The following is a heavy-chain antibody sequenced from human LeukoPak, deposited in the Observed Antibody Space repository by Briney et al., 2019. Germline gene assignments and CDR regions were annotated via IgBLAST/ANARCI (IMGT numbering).Heavy chain of an antibody. CDR3: ARGILRYDYLDY. J-gene: IGHJ4*02. V-gene: IGHV1-69*13. CDR2: IIPIFGTA. D-gene: IGHD2-2*01. CDR1: GGTFSSYA. Sequence: GASVKVSCKASGGTFSSYAISWVRQAPGQGLEWMGGIIPIFGTANYAQKFQGRVTITADESTSTAYMELSSLRSEDTAVYYCARGILRYDYLDYWGQGTLVTVSS.